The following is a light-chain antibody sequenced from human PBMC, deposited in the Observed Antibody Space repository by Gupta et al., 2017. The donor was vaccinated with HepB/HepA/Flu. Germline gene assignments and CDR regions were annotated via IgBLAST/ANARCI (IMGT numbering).Light chain of an antibody. CDR2: KDS. J-gene: IGLJ3*02. CDR1: LLATKY. Sequence: SYELTQASSVSVSPGQTVSITCSEDLLATKYARWYQQRPGQAPVLLIYKDSVRPSGVPERFSDSKSGTTVTLTISEAQVEDAAYYYFYYATDTCGVFGGGTKLTVL. V-gene: IGLV3-27*01. CDR3: YYATDTCGV.